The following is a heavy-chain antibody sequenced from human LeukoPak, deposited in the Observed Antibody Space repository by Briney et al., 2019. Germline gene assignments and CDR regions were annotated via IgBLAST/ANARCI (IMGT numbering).Heavy chain of an antibody. Sequence: PGGSLRLSCSASGFTFSSYAMHWVRQAPGKGLEFVSGISSNGGSTYYTDPVKGRLTTSRDNSKNTVYLQMSSLRPEDTAVYFCVKRLNNYFDYWGQGTLVTVSS. CDR2: ISSNGGST. CDR3: VKRLNNYFDY. V-gene: IGHV3-64D*06. D-gene: IGHD4/OR15-4a*01. J-gene: IGHJ4*02. CDR1: GFTFSSYA.